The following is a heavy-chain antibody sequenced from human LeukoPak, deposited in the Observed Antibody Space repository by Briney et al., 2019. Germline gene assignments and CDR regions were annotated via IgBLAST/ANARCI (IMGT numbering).Heavy chain of an antibody. Sequence: ASVKVSCKASGGTFSSYAISWVRQAPGQGLEWMGGIILIFGTANYAQKFQGRVTITADESTSTAYMELSSLRSEDTAVYYCATYGDYRDFDYWGQGTLVTVSS. V-gene: IGHV1-69*13. CDR3: ATYGDYRDFDY. CDR1: GGTFSSYA. J-gene: IGHJ4*02. CDR2: IILIFGTA. D-gene: IGHD4-17*01.